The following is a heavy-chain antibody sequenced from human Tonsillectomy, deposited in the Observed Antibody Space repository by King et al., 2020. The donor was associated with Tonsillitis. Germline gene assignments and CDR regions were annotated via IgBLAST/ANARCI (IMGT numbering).Heavy chain of an antibody. J-gene: IGHJ3*02. D-gene: IGHD2-15*01. CDR2: ISYDGSNK. CDR1: GFTFSSYG. V-gene: IGHV3-30*18. Sequence: VQLVESGGGVVQPGRSLRLSCAASGFTFSSYGIHWVRQAPGKGLEWVAVISYDGSNKYYADSVRGRFTISRDNPKNTLYLQMNSLRAEDTAVYYCAKDGTSYGSGGSCFDAFDIWGQGRMVTVSS. CDR3: AKDGTSYGSGGSCFDAFDI.